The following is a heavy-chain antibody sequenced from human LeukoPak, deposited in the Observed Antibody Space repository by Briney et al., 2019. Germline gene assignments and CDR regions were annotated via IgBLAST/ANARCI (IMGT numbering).Heavy chain of an antibody. J-gene: IGHJ4*02. Sequence: GGSLRLSCAASGFTFSSYEMNWVRQAPGKGLEWVGRIKSKTDGETTDYAAPVKDRFTISRDDSNNMLYLQMNSLKTEDTAMCYCTTLTMLLGTHADYWGQGTLVTVSS. V-gene: IGHV3-15*01. CDR2: IKSKTDGETT. D-gene: IGHD3-10*01. CDR1: GFTFSSYE. CDR3: TTLTMLLGTHADY.